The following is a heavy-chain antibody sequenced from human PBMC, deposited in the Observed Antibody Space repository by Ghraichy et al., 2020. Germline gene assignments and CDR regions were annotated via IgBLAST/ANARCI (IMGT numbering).Heavy chain of an antibody. CDR1: GGTFSNYG. CDR3: AREQDYYDSTGYFYGY. D-gene: IGHD3-22*01. Sequence: SVKVSCKASGGTFSNYGISWVRQAPGQGLEWMGGIIPIFGTANYAQKFQGRVTITADISTRTAYMELSSLRSEDTAVYYCAREQDYYDSTGYFYGYWGQGTLVTVSS. J-gene: IGHJ4*03. V-gene: IGHV1-69*06. CDR2: IIPIFGTA.